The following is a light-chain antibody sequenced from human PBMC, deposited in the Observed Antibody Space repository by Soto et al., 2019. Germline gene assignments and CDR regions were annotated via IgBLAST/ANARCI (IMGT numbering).Light chain of an antibody. CDR1: SSDVGGYKY. CDR3: ISYTTSSTWV. Sequence: QSALTQPASVSGSPGQSITISCTGTSSDVGGYKYVSWYQQHPGKAPKLILYDVSNRPSGLSTRFSGSKSGNTASLTISGLQAEDEADYYCISYTTSSTWVFGGGTKSPS. CDR2: DVS. V-gene: IGLV2-14*01. J-gene: IGLJ3*02.